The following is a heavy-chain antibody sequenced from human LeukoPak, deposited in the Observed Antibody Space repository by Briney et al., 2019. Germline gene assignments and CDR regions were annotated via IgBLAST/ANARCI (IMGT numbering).Heavy chain of an antibody. CDR2: IDPSDSYT. J-gene: IGHJ4*02. D-gene: IGHD5-12*01. Sequence: GESLKISCKGSGYSFTSYWISWVRQMPGKGLEWMGRIDPSDSYTNYSPSFQGHVTISADKSISTAYLQWSSLKASETAMYYCARGGDIVATLPEFDYWGQGTLVTVSS. CDR3: ARGGDIVATLPEFDY. V-gene: IGHV5-10-1*01. CDR1: GYSFTSYW.